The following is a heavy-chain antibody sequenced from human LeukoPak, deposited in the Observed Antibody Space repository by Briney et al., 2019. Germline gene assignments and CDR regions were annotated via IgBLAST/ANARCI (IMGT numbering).Heavy chain of an antibody. J-gene: IGHJ4*02. Sequence: GGSLRLSYAASGFTFSTYSMNWVRQAPGKGLEWVSSISSSSSYIYYADSVKGRFTISRDNAKNSLYLQMNSLRAEDTAVYYCARDLSPLPPYYYDSSGQAGFDYWGQGTLVTASS. CDR3: ARDLSPLPPYYYDSSGQAGFDY. CDR1: GFTFSTYS. V-gene: IGHV3-21*01. D-gene: IGHD3-22*01. CDR2: ISSSSSYI.